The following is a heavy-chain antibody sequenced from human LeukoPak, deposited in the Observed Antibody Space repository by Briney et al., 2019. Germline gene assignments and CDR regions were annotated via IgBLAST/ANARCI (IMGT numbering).Heavy chain of an antibody. D-gene: IGHD4-17*01. V-gene: IGHV3-74*01. CDR2: ISSDGSDT. Sequence: GGSLRLSCSVPGFSFTSYWMHWVRQVPGKGLEWVSVISSDGSDTIYADSVKGRFTISRDNAKNTLFLQMNSLRVEDTAVYYCARGHTAVTRHFDFWGQGTLVTVSS. CDR1: GFSFTSYW. CDR3: ARGHTAVTRHFDF. J-gene: IGHJ4*02.